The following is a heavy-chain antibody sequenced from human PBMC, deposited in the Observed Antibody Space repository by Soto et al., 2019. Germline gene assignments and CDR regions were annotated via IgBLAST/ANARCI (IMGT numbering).Heavy chain of an antibody. J-gene: IGHJ4*02. CDR2: ISGSGGST. CDR1: GFTFSSYA. V-gene: IGHV3-23*01. CDR3: AKDSQTKGLFDY. Sequence: PGGSLRLSCAASGFTFSSYAMSWVRQAPGKGLEWVSAISGSGGSTYYADSVKGRVTISRDNSKNTRYPHMNSLRAEDPAVYCFAKDSQTKGLFDYWGQGTLVTVSS.